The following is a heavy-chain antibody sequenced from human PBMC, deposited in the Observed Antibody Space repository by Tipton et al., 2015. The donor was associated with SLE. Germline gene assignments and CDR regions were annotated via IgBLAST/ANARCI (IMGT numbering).Heavy chain of an antibody. CDR2: IYYSGST. CDR1: GGSISSNSNY. Sequence: TLSLTCTVSGGSISSNSNYWGWIRQPPGKGLEWIGSIYYSGSTYYNPSLKSRATISVDTSKNQFSLRLSSVTAADTAVYFCARHFRRIHLWLMPFEYWGQGNLVTVSS. D-gene: IGHD5-18*01. J-gene: IGHJ4*02. V-gene: IGHV4-39*01. CDR3: ARHFRRIHLWLMPFEY.